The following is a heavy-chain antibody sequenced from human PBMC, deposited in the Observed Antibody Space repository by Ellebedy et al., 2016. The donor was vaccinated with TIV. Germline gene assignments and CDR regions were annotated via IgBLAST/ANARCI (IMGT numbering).Heavy chain of an antibody. D-gene: IGHD2-21*01. CDR2: IKQDGSEK. J-gene: IGHJ4*02. CDR3: AKLAGVHVWYFDY. V-gene: IGHV3-7*03. Sequence: GESLKISCAASGFTFSSYWMSWVRQTPGEGLEWVANIKQDGSEKYYVDSVKGRFTISRDNAKNSLYLQMNSLRAEDTAVYYCAKLAGVHVWYFDYWGQGTLVTVSS. CDR1: GFTFSSYW.